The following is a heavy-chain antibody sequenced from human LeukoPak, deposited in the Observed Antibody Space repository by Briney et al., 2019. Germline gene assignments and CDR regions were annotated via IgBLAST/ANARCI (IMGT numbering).Heavy chain of an antibody. D-gene: IGHD3-10*01. CDR3: AKAYYYGSGSYSVQMVVDY. J-gene: IGHJ4*02. CDR2: ISGSGGST. Sequence: GGSLRLSCTVSGFTVSSNSMSWVRQAPGKGLEWVSAISGSGGSTYYADSVKGRFTISRDNSKNTLYLQMNSLRAEDTAVYYCAKAYYYGSGSYSVQMVVDYWGQGTLVTVSS. CDR1: GFTVSSNS. V-gene: IGHV3-23*01.